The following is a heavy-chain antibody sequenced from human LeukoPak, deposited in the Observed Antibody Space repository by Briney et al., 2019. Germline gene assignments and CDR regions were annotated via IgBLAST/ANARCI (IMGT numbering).Heavy chain of an antibody. J-gene: IGHJ6*03. CDR2: ISSSSSTI. Sequence: GGSLRLSCAASGFTFSSYSMNWVRQAPGKGLEWVSYISSSSSTIYYADSVKGRFTISRDNAKNSLYLQMNSLRAEDTAVYYCARDGPYNWNLLNYMDVWGKGTTVTVSS. CDR3: ARDGPYNWNLLNYMDV. D-gene: IGHD1-20*01. CDR1: GFTFSSYS. V-gene: IGHV3-48*01.